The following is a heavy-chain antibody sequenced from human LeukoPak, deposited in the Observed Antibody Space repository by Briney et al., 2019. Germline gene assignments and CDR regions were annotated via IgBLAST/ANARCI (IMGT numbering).Heavy chain of an antibody. CDR1: GGSFSGYY. CDR3: ARIYSSSWFLNWFDP. D-gene: IGHD6-13*01. V-gene: IGHV4-34*01. J-gene: IGHJ5*02. Sequence: SETLSLTCAVYGGSFSGYYWSWIRQPPGKGLEWIGNTSYTGGTYYNPSLKSRVTISVDTSKNQFSLKLNSVTAADTAVYYCARIYSSSWFLNWFDPWGQGTLVTVSS. CDR2: TSYTGGT.